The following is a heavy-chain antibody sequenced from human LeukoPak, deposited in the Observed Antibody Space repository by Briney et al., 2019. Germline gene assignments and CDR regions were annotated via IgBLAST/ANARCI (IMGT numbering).Heavy chain of an antibody. CDR1: GGTISSYY. CDR3: ASCIVGAIDYYYYYMDV. J-gene: IGHJ6*03. Sequence: SETLSLTCTVSGGTISSYYWSWIRQPPGKGLEWIGYIYTSGSTNYNPSLKSRVTISVDTCKNQFSLKLSSVTAADTPVYYCASCIVGAIDYYYYYMDVWGKGTTVTVSS. V-gene: IGHV4-4*09. CDR2: IYTSGST. D-gene: IGHD1-26*01.